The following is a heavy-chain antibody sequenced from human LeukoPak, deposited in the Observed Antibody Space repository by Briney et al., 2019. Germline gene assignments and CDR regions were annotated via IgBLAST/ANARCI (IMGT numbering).Heavy chain of an antibody. V-gene: IGHV3-7*01. CDR3: AREYYYILTGPGGMDV. J-gene: IGHJ6*02. Sequence: GGSLRLSCAASGFTFNSYWMSWVRQAPGKGLEWVGNIKQDGSEKYYVDSVKGRFTISRDNAKNSLYLQMNSLRAEDTAVYYCAREYYYILTGPGGMDVWGQGTTVTVSS. D-gene: IGHD3-9*01. CDR1: GFTFNSYW. CDR2: IKQDGSEK.